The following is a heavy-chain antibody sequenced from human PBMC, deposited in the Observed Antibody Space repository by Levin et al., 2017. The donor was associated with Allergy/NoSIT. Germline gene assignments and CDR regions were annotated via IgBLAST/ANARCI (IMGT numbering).Heavy chain of an antibody. CDR3: ARDKGGYYGSGSYWDWFDP. CDR1: GYTFTSYG. Sequence: GESLKISCKASGYTFTSYGISWVRQAPGQGLEWMGWISAYNGNTNYAQKLQGRVTMTTDTSTSTAYMELRSLRSDDTAVYYCARDKGGYYGSGSYWDWFDPWGQGTLVTVSS. CDR2: ISAYNGNT. V-gene: IGHV1-18*01. D-gene: IGHD3-10*01. J-gene: IGHJ5*02.